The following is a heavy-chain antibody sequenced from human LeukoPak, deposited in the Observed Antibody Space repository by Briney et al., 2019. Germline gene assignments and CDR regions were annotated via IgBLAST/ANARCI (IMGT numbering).Heavy chain of an antibody. CDR1: GGSISSGGYY. V-gene: IGHV4-31*03. D-gene: IGHD5-18*01. CDR2: IYYSGST. Sequence: KPSETLSLACTVSGGSISSGGYYWSWIRQHPGKGLEWIGYIYYSGSTYYNPSLKSRVTISVDTSKNQFSLKLSSVTAADTAVYYCARVPSMVTWGGYYGMDVWGQGTTVTVSS. J-gene: IGHJ6*02. CDR3: ARVPSMVTWGGYYGMDV.